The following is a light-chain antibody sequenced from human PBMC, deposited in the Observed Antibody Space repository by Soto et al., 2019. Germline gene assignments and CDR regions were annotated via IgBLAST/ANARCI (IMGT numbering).Light chain of an antibody. CDR1: QSLRRSH. CDR3: QHYGGSTGT. J-gene: IGKJ1*01. CDR2: DAS. Sequence: EIMLTQSPGTLSLSPGEKATLSCRVNQSLRRSHLAWHRQKPGQAPRLLIYDASNRATGIPDRVSGSGSGTDFTLTISGLEPEDFAVYYCQHYGGSTGTFGQGTKV. V-gene: IGKV3-20*01.